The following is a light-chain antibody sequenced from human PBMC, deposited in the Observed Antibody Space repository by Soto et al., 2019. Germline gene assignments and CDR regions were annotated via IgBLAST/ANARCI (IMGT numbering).Light chain of an antibody. CDR1: QSVSSY. CDR3: QQRSNGTPIT. Sequence: EIGLTQSPPTLSLSPGERATLSCRASQSVSSYLAWYQQKPGQAPRLLIYDASNRATGIPARFSGSGSGTDFTLTISSLEPEDFAVYYCQQRSNGTPITFGQGTRLEIK. V-gene: IGKV3-11*01. J-gene: IGKJ5*01. CDR2: DAS.